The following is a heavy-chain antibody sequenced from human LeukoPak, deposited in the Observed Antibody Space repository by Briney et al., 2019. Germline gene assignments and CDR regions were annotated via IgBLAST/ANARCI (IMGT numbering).Heavy chain of an antibody. D-gene: IGHD3-22*01. J-gene: IGHJ4*02. CDR3: AREARYYYDSSGYYASDY. V-gene: IGHV3-11*05. CDR2: ISSSSSYT. Sequence: GGSLRLSCAASGFTFSDYYMSWIRQAPGKGLEWVSYISSSSSYTNYADSVKGRFTISSDNAKNSLYLQMNSLRAEDTAVYYCAREARYYYDSSGYYASDYWGQGTLVTVSS. CDR1: GFTFSDYY.